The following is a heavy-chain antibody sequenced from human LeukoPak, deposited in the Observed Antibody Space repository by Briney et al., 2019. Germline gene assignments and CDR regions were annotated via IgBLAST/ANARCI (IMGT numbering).Heavy chain of an antibody. Sequence: SESLSVPWTVSGGYINNLFCDWVRQPPGKGPELSGYFYYSVITNHNPSLTSRVTISLDASKNQSSLNLSSVTAADTAVYYCAREAEGSSWYEVPGPFDYWGQGTLITVSS. V-gene: IGHV4-59*01. CDR3: AREAEGSSWYEVPGPFDY. D-gene: IGHD6-13*01. J-gene: IGHJ4*02. CDR2: FYYSVIT. CDR1: GGYINNLF.